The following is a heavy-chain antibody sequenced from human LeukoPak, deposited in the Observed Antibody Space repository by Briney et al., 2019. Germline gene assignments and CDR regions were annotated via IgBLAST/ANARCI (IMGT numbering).Heavy chain of an antibody. V-gene: IGHV3-23*01. Sequence: QAGGSLRLSCAASGFTFSSYAMSWVRQAPGKGLEWVSAIGGSGGSTYYADSVKGRFTISRDNSKNTLYLQMNSLRAEDTAVYYCAKEGALVAATRPYYFDYWGQGTLVTVSS. J-gene: IGHJ4*02. D-gene: IGHD2-15*01. CDR2: IGGSGGST. CDR3: AKEGALVAATRPYYFDY. CDR1: GFTFSSYA.